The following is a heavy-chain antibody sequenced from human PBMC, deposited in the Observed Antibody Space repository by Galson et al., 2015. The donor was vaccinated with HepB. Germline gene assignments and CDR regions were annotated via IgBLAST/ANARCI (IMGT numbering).Heavy chain of an antibody. V-gene: IGHV1-18*04. J-gene: IGHJ4*02. CDR2: INAYNGNT. D-gene: IGHD3-10*01. Sequence: SVKVSCKASGYTFTSYGISWVRQAPGQGPEWMGWINAYNGNTNYAQKLQGRVTMTTDTSTTTAYMELRSLRFDDTAIYYCARVGMVRGVIMSAGGYWGQGTPVTVSS. CDR3: ARVGMVRGVIMSAGGY. CDR1: GYTFTSYG.